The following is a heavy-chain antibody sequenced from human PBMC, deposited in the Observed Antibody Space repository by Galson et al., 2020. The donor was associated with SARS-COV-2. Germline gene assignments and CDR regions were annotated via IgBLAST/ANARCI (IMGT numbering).Heavy chain of an antibody. CDR3: ARDKISASYGPFDY. Sequence: SETLSLTCTFSGGSVGTTNYYWAWIRQSPGEGLEWIASVQYRGSTYYNPSLKSRVTLSLDTSKNQVSLKLTSMTAADTAIYYWARDKISASYGPFDYWGQGALVTV. J-gene: IGHJ4*02. CDR1: GGSVGTTNYY. D-gene: IGHD5-18*01. V-gene: IGHV4-39*07. CDR2: VQYRGST.